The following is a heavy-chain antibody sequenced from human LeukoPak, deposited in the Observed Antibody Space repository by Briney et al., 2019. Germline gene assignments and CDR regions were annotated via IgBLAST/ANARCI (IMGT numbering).Heavy chain of an antibody. CDR3: ARGMRGLRLFSGVDY. D-gene: IGHD5-12*01. V-gene: IGHV3-33*01. J-gene: IGHJ4*02. CDR2: IWYDGTNK. CDR1: GFTFSSYD. Sequence: PGGSLRLSCAASGFTFSSYDMHWVRQAPGKGLEWVAVIWYDGTNKYYADSVKGRFTISRDNSKNTLYLQMNSLRAEDTAVYSCARGMRGLRLFSGVDYWGQGTLVTVSS.